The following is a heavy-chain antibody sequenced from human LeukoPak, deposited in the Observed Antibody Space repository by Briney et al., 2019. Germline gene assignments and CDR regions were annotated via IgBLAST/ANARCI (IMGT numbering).Heavy chain of an antibody. CDR1: GYSFTSYD. J-gene: IGHJ3*02. CDR2: MTPNSGNT. V-gene: IGHV1-8*01. Sequence: ASVKVSCKASGYSFTSYDINWVRQATGQGLEWMGWMTPNSGNTGYAQQFQGRVTMTRNTSISTAYMELSSLRSEDTAVYYCARASEELDAFDIWGQGTMVTVSS. D-gene: IGHD1-7*01. CDR3: ARASEELDAFDI.